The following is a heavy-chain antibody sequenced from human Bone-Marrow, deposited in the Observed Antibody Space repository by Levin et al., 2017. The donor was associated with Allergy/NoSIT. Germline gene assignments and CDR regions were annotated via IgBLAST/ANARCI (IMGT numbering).Heavy chain of an antibody. V-gene: IGHV3-30*18. CDR3: AKDVSARGCMLCPYGMDV. J-gene: IGHJ6*02. CDR1: GFTFSSYG. CDR2: ISYDGSNK. D-gene: IGHD2-8*01. Sequence: GGSLRLSCAASGFTFSSYGMHWVRQAPGKGLEWVAVISYDGSNKYYADSVKGRFTISRDNSKNTLYLQMNSLRAEDTAVYYCAKDVSARGCMLCPYGMDVWGQGTTVTVSS.